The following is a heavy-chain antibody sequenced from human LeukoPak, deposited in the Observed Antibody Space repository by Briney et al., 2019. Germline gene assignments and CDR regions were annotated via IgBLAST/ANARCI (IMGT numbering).Heavy chain of an antibody. Sequence: ASVKVSCKVSGYTLTELSMHWVRQAPGKGLEWMGGFHPEDGETIYAQKFQGRVTMTEDTSTDTAYMELSSLSSMDTAVYYCATEIEYSYGFTPLWGQGTLVTVSS. J-gene: IGHJ4*02. CDR2: FHPEDGET. V-gene: IGHV1-24*01. D-gene: IGHD5-18*01. CDR1: GYTLTELS. CDR3: ATEIEYSYGFTPL.